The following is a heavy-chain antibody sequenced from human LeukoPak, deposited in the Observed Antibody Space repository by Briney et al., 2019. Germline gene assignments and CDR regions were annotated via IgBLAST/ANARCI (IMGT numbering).Heavy chain of an antibody. CDR2: ISSSSSYI. CDR1: GFTFSSYS. V-gene: IGHV3-21*01. Sequence: MAGGSLRLSCAASGFTFSSYSMNWVRQAPGKGLEWVSSISSSSSYIYYADSVKGRFTISRDNAKNSLYLQMNSLRAEDTAVYYCARDAYGDNSFDYWGQGTLVTVSS. J-gene: IGHJ4*02. D-gene: IGHD4-17*01. CDR3: ARDAYGDNSFDY.